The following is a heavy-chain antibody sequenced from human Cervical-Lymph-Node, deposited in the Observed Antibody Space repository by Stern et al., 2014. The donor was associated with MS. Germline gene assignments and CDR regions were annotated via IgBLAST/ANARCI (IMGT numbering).Heavy chain of an antibody. Sequence: QITLKESGPALVRPTQTLTLTCTFSGFSLTTNAMCVSWVRQPPGKALEWLALIVWDDDKYYNPYLKTRLTISKDTSKNQVVLTMTNMDPVDTATYYCARVTAAGIFYYFGMDVWGQGTTVTVSS. D-gene: IGHD6-13*01. CDR1: GFSLTTNAMC. CDR2: IVWDDDK. CDR3: ARVTAAGIFYYFGMDV. J-gene: IGHJ6*02. V-gene: IGHV2-70*20.